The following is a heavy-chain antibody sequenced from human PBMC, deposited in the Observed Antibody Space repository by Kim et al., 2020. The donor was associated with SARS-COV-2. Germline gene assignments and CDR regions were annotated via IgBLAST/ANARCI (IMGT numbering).Heavy chain of an antibody. CDR1: GYTFTGYY. V-gene: IGHV1-2*05. CDR2: INPNSGGT. D-gene: IGHD3-10*01. J-gene: IGHJ3*02. CDR3: ARGRHYGSGGSAFDI. Sequence: ASVKVSCKASGYTFTGYYMHWVRQAPGQGLEWMGRINPNSGGTNYAQKFQGRVTMTRDTSISTAYMELSRLRSDDTVVYYCARGRHYGSGGSAFDIWGQGTMVTVSS.